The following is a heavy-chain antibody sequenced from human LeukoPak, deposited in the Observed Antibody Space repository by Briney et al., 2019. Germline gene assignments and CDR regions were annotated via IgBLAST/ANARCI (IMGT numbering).Heavy chain of an antibody. J-gene: IGHJ4*02. Sequence: ASVTVSCKASGYTFTGYYMHWVRQAPGQGLEWMGWINPKTGVTNYAQRFQGRVTVTTDTSISTAYIDLSNLRSDDTALYYCARGPTVVTPDYWGQRTLVTVSS. D-gene: IGHD4-23*01. CDR3: ARGPTVVTPDY. V-gene: IGHV1-2*02. CDR2: INPKTGVT. CDR1: GYTFTGYY.